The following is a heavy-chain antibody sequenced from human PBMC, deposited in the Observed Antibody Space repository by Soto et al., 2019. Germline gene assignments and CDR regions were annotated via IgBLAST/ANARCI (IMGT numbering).Heavy chain of an antibody. CDR2: ISGSGGST. CDR3: AKERPGLLWFGELLAGLDY. V-gene: IGHV3-23*01. D-gene: IGHD3-10*01. J-gene: IGHJ4*02. CDR1: GFTFSSYA. Sequence: GGSLRLSCAASGFTFSSYAMSWVRQAPGKGLEWVSAISGSGGSTYYADSVKGRFTISRDNSKNTLYLQMNSLRAEDTAVYYCAKERPGLLWFGELLAGLDYWGQGTLVTVSS.